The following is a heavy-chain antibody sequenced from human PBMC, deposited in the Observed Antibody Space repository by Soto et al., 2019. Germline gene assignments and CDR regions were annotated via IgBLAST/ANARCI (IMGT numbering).Heavy chain of an antibody. CDR3: ARDLEDTAIFDY. J-gene: IGHJ4*02. D-gene: IGHD5-18*01. CDR2: VNSDGSST. Sequence: GGSLRLSCAASGFTFSSYWMHWVRQAPGKGLVWVSRVNSDGSSTSYADSVKGRFSISRDNAKNTVYLQMNSLRAEDTAVYYCARDLEDTAIFDYWGQGTLVTVSS. CDR1: GFTFSSYW. V-gene: IGHV3-74*01.